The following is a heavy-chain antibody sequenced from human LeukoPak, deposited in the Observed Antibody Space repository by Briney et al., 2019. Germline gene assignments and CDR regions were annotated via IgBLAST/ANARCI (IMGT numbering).Heavy chain of an antibody. V-gene: IGHV5-51*01. CDR3: ARRPASVGGGFDP. CDR1: GYSFTNYW. J-gene: IGHJ5*02. CDR2: IYPGDSDT. D-gene: IGHD6-13*01. Sequence: GESLKISCKGSGYSFTNYWIGWVRQMPGKGLEWIGTIYPGDSDTRYSPPFQGQVTISADKSISTAYLQWSSLRASDTAIYCCARRPASVGGGFDPWGQGTLVTVSS.